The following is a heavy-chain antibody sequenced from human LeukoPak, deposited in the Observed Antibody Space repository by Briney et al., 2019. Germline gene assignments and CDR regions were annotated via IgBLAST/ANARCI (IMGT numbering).Heavy chain of an antibody. V-gene: IGHV1-69*05. D-gene: IGHD5-12*01. CDR1: GGTFSSYA. CDR3: ARGNYSGYGHPFDY. J-gene: IGHJ4*02. CDR2: IIPIFGTA. Sequence: ASVKVSCKASGGTFSSYAISWVQQAPGQGLEWMGGIIPIFGTANYAQKFQGRVTITTDESTSTAYMELGSLRSEDTAVYYCARGNYSGYGHPFDYWGQGTLVTVSS.